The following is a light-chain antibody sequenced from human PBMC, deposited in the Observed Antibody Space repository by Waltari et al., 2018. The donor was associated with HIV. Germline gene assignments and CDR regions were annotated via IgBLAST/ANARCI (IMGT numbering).Light chain of an antibody. CDR2: KDT. J-gene: IGLJ3*02. Sequence: YELTQPPSVSVSPGQTARVICSVDELPDQSATCYHQGPGQAPVWVIYKDTERPSGYPERCSGSSSGTTATLTISGVQEEDEGDYYCQSPDRTGTLAVFGGGTKLTVL. CDR1: ELPDQS. CDR3: QSPDRTGTLAV. V-gene: IGLV3-25*03.